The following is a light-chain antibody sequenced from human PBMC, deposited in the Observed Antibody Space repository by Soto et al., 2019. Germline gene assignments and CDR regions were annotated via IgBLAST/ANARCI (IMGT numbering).Light chain of an antibody. V-gene: IGKV4-1*01. J-gene: IGKJ2*01. CDR3: QQYYNTPYT. CDR1: QNVLYGSSNKSY. CDR2: WAS. Sequence: DIVMTQSPDFLAVSLGERATITCKSSQNVLYGSSNKSYSAWYQQRPGQPPRLLLYWASTRESGVPDRFIGSGSETHFTLTISSLQAGDEAIYHCQQYYNTPYTFGQGTTLEIK.